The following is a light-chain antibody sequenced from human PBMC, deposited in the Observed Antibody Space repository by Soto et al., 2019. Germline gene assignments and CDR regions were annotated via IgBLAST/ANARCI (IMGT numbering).Light chain of an antibody. V-gene: IGKV1-5*01. J-gene: IGKJ4*01. CDR1: QSISSW. CDR3: QQYNSYFLT. CDR2: DAS. Sequence: DIQMTQSPSTLSASVGDRVTITCRASQSISSWLAWYQQKPGKAPKLLIYDASSLESGVPSRFSGSGSGTEFTLTISSLQPDDFATYSCQQYNSYFLTFGGGTKVELK.